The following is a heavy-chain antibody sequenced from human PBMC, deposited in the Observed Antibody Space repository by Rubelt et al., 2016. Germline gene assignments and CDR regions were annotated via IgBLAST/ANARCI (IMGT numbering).Heavy chain of an antibody. CDR3: AIAYYYGSGRYFPVDY. V-gene: IGHV4-39*07. D-gene: IGHD3-10*01. Sequence: QLQLQESGPGLVKPSETLSLTCTVSGGSISSSSYYWGWIRQPPGKGLEWIGSIYYSGSTYYNPSLKSRVNLSVDTSKNQFSLKLGSVTAADTAVYYCAIAYYYGSGRYFPVDYWGQGTLVTVSS. CDR1: GGSISSSSYY. J-gene: IGHJ4*02. CDR2: IYYSGST.